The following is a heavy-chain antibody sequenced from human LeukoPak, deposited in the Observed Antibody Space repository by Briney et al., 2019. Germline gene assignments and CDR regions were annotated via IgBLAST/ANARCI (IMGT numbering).Heavy chain of an antibody. D-gene: IGHD6-25*01. J-gene: IGHJ5*02. CDR3: AAEGYSSAGGRYWFDP. Sequence: SETLSLTCAVYGGSFSGYYWSWIRQPPGKGLEWIGEINHSGSTNYNTSLKSRVTISVDTSKHQFFLKLSSVTAADTAVYYCAAEGYSSAGGRYWFDPWGQGTLVTVSS. CDR2: INHSGST. V-gene: IGHV4-34*01. CDR1: GGSFSGYY.